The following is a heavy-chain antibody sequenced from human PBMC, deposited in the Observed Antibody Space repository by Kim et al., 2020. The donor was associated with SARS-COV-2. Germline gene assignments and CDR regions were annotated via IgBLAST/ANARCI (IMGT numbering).Heavy chain of an antibody. J-gene: IGHJ6*02. V-gene: IGHV3-74*01. D-gene: IGHD2-2*01. Sequence: GGSLRLSCAVSGFTFSDYWMHWVRQAPGKGLVWVSRISNIESSTSYADSVKGRFTISRDNAKNTLYLQMNSLRAEDTAVYYCRGVPADDYYYGMDVWGQGAT. CDR3: RGVPADDYYYGMDV. CDR1: GFTFSDYW. CDR2: ISNIESST.